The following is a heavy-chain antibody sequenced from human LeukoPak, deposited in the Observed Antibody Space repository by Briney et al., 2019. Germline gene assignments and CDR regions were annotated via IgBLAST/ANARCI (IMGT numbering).Heavy chain of an antibody. CDR2: IKQDGSEK. V-gene: IGHV3-7*01. CDR1: GFTFSSYW. J-gene: IGHJ4*02. CDR3: ARNQRRLDY. D-gene: IGHD1-14*01. Sequence: GGSLRLSCAASGFTFSSYWMSWVLQAPGKGLELVANIKQDGSEKYYVDSVKGRFTISRDNAKNSLYLQMNGLRAEDTAVYYCARNQRRLDYWGQGTLVTVSS.